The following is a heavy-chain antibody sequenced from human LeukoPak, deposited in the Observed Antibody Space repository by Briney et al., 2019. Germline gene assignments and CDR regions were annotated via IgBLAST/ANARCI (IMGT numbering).Heavy chain of an antibody. J-gene: IGHJ3*02. D-gene: IGHD3-3*02. CDR3: ARDLSGLDAFDI. Sequence: GGSLRLSCVASGFTFISKAMSWVRQAPGKGLERVSGVLSDGGTTYYADSVKGRFTISRDNSRNTLYLQMNSLRAEDTAVYSCARDLSGLDAFDIWGQGTMVTVSS. CDR2: VLSDGGTT. CDR1: GFTFISKA. V-gene: IGHV3-23*01.